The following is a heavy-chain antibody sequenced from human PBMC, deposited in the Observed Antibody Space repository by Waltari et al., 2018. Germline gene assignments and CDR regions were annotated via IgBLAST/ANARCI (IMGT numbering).Heavy chain of an antibody. Sequence: QVQLQESGPGLVKPSETLSLTCAVSGYSISSGYYWGWIRQPPGKGLEWIGSIYHSGSTYYNPSLKSRGTISVDTSKNQFSLKLSSVTAADTAVYYCARHGHSSGYYRHPIDYWGQGTLVTVSS. D-gene: IGHD3-22*01. CDR3: ARHGHSSGYYRHPIDY. CDR1: GYSISSGYY. V-gene: IGHV4-38-2*01. J-gene: IGHJ4*02. CDR2: IYHSGST.